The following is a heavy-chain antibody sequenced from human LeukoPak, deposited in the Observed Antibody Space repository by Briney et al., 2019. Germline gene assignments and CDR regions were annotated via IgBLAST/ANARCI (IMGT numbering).Heavy chain of an antibody. Sequence: GGSLRLSCAASGFTFSNYGMHWVRQAPGKGLEWVAVISCDGSNKYYADSVKGRFTISRDNSKNTLYLQMNSLRAEDTAVYYCAKEEVPAVMGYKWFDPWGQGTLVTVSS. CDR2: ISCDGSNK. CDR1: GFTFSNYG. J-gene: IGHJ5*02. D-gene: IGHD2-2*01. V-gene: IGHV3-30*18. CDR3: AKEEVPAVMGYKWFDP.